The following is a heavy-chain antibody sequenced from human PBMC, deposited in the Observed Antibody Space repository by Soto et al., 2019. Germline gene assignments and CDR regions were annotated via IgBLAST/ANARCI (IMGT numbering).Heavy chain of an antibody. CDR2: IYPGDSDT. Sequence: GESLKISCKGSGHSFTNYWIAWVRQMPGKGLEWMGIIYPGDSDTRHSAPFQGQVTISADKSISTVYLQWSSLKASDTAMYYCATQGYYDSSGYSPFDYWGQGTLVTVSS. CDR1: GHSFTNYW. D-gene: IGHD3-22*01. CDR3: ATQGYYDSSGYSPFDY. J-gene: IGHJ4*02. V-gene: IGHV5-51*01.